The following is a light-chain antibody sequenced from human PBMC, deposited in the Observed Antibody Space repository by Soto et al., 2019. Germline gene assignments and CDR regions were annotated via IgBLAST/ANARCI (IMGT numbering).Light chain of an antibody. V-gene: IGLV2-23*01. Sequence: QSALTQPASVSGSPGQSITISCTGTSSDIGGYKHVSWYQQHPGKAPKLMIYEGIKRPSGVSDRFSGSTSGSTASLTISGLQAEDEAEYYCCSYVGATTYVFGSGTKVTVL. CDR3: CSYVGATTYV. CDR1: SSDIGGYKH. J-gene: IGLJ1*01. CDR2: EGI.